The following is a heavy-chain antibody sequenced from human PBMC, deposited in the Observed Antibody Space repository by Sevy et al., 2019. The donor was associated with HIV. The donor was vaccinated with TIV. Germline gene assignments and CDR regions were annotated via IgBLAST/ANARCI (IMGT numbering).Heavy chain of an antibody. J-gene: IGHJ4*02. Sequence: ASVKVSCKASGGTFSSYAISWVRQAPGQGLEWMGGIIPIFGTANYAQKFQGRVTITADESTSTVYMELSSLRSEDTAVYYCARTGGEVDTAMVNSFGYFDYWGQGTLVTVSS. D-gene: IGHD5-18*01. CDR1: GGTFSSYA. CDR3: ARTGGEVDTAMVNSFGYFDY. V-gene: IGHV1-69*13. CDR2: IIPIFGTA.